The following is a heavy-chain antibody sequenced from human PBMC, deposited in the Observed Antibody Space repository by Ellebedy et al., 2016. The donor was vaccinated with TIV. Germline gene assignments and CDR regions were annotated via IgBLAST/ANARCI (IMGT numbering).Heavy chain of an antibody. D-gene: IGHD5-18*01. CDR1: GNSFSNYW. J-gene: IGHJ4*02. V-gene: IGHV5-51*01. Sequence: GESLKISCKGSGNSFSNYWIGWVRQMPGKGPEWMAIINPGNSAIRYSPSFQGQVTISADKSISTAYLQWSSLKASDTAMYYCARQDTAMVFDYWGQGTLVTVSS. CDR3: ARQDTAMVFDY. CDR2: INPGNSAI.